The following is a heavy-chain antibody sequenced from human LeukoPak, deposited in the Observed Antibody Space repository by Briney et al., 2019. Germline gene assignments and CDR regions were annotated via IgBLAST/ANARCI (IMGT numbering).Heavy chain of an antibody. Sequence: GGSLRLSCAASDFSFTTYAMSWVRQAPGKGLEWVSSITGGDPTTYYADSVKGRFTISRDNSKNTLYLQMNSLRAEDTAVYYCAREGVVAANDAFDIWGQGTMVTVSS. J-gene: IGHJ3*02. V-gene: IGHV3-23*01. CDR3: AREGVVAANDAFDI. CDR1: DFSFTTYA. CDR2: ITGGDPTT. D-gene: IGHD2-15*01.